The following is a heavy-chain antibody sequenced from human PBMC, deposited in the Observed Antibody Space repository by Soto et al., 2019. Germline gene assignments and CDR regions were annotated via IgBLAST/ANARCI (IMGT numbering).Heavy chain of an antibody. J-gene: IGHJ4*02. CDR3: ARQIYDSDSGPNFQYYFDS. CDR2: IDPSDSQT. Sequence: GESLKISWKGSGYSFPGYWITRVRPMPGKGLEWMGRIDPSDSQTYYSPSFRGHVTIPAANSITTVFLQWSSLRASDTAMYYCARQIYDSDSGPNFQYYFDSWGQGTLVTVSS. D-gene: IGHD1-26*01. V-gene: IGHV5-10-1*01. CDR1: GYSFPGYW.